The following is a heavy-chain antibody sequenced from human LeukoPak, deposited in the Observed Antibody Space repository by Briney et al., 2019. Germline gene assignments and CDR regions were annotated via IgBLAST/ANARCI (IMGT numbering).Heavy chain of an antibody. J-gene: IGHJ4*02. CDR1: GGSISSYY. D-gene: IGHD1-1*01. Sequence: PSETLSLTCTVSGGSISSYYWSWIRQSPGKGLEWIGWSYHRGSTSYNPSLKSRVAISVDTSKNQFSLKLSSVTAADTAMYYCARDRELGYWGQGTLVIVSS. CDR2: SYHRGST. CDR3: ARDRELGY. V-gene: IGHV4-59*01.